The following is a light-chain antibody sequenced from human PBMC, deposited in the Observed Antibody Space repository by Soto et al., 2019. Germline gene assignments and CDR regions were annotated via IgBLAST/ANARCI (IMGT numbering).Light chain of an antibody. V-gene: IGLV2-14*01. CDR3: SSYTSSSTYV. Sequence: QSVLTQPASVSGSPGQSITISCTGTSSDVGGYNYVSWYQQHPGKAPKVMIYDVSNRPSGVSNRFSGSKSGNTASLTFSGLQAEDEADYYCSSYTSSSTYVFGTGTKVTVL. J-gene: IGLJ1*01. CDR2: DVS. CDR1: SSDVGGYNY.